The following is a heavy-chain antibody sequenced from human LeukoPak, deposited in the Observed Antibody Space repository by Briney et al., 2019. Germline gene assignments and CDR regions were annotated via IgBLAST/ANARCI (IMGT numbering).Heavy chain of an antibody. D-gene: IGHD1-14*01. CDR3: ARLGSGISDY. V-gene: IGHV4-59*08. CDR2: FYCSGST. Sequence: SETLSLTCTVSGGSISSYYWSWIRQPPGKGLEWIGYFYCSGSTNYNPSLKSRVTISVDTSKNQFSLKLSSVTAADTAVYYCARLGSGISDYWGQGTLVTVSS. CDR1: GGSISSYY. J-gene: IGHJ4*02.